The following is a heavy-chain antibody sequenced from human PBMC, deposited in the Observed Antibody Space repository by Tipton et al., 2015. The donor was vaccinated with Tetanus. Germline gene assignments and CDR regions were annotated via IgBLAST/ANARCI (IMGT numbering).Heavy chain of an antibody. CDR2: INGDSTSI. CDR1: GFTFNTYS. V-gene: IGHV3-21*01. J-gene: IGHJ4*02. D-gene: IGHD1-20*01. CDR3: AFRTNWRFSRGFDC. Sequence: SLRLSCAASGFTFNTYSMNWVRRAPGKGLEWVSVINGDSTSIYYADSVKGRFTISRDNAKNSLYLQMNSLRAEDTAVYYCAFRTNWRFSRGFDCWGQGILVTVSS.